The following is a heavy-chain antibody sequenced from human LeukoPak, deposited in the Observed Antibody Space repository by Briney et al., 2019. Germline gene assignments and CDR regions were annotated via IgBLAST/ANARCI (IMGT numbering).Heavy chain of an antibody. CDR3: ARTNSGSYYFDY. J-gene: IGHJ4*02. D-gene: IGHD1-26*01. Sequence: SETLSLTCTVSGGSISSGDYYWSWIRQPPGKGLEWIGYIYYSGSTYYNPSLKSRVTISVDRSKNQFSLKLSSVTAADTAVYYCARTNSGSYYFDYWGQGTLVTVSS. CDR2: IYYSGST. V-gene: IGHV4-30-4*08. CDR1: GGSISSGDYY.